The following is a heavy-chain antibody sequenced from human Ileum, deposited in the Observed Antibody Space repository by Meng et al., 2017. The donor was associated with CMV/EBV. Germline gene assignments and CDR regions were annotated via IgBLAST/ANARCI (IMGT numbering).Heavy chain of an antibody. CDR2: ISDRGGDGAGAK. J-gene: IGHJ4*02. CDR3: VKNNDKYQYGRGYFVN. Sequence: GESLKISCAASGFTFSNYAMTWVRQVPGQGLEWVATISDRGGDGAGAKYYADSVKGRFTISRDNSKNTLYLQMRSLGAEDTAKYYCVKNNDKYQYGRGYFVNWGQGTQVTVSS. CDR1: GFTFSNYA. D-gene: IGHD2-15*01. V-gene: IGHV3-23*01.